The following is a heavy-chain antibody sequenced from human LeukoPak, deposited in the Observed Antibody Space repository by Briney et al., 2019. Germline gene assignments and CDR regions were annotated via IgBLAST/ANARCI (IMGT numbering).Heavy chain of an antibody. D-gene: IGHD2/OR15-2a*01. Sequence: ASVKVSCKASVYTFTGYFMHWVRPAPRQGREWMGWINTNSGDTNYAQKFQCRVNMTRHTSIRTAYMELSRLRSDDTAVYYCARDLTHLTCFDYWGQGTLVTVSS. CDR2: INTNSGDT. J-gene: IGHJ4*02. V-gene: IGHV1-2*02. CDR1: VYTFTGYF. CDR3: ARDLTHLTCFDY.